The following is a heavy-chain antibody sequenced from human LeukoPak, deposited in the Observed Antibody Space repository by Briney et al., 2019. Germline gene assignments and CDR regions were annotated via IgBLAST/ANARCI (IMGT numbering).Heavy chain of an antibody. V-gene: IGHV1-46*01. J-gene: IGHJ5*02. CDR2: INPSGSST. D-gene: IGHD1-26*01. CDR1: GYSFTSHY. CDR3: ARDNSVGDVAWWFDP. Sequence: ASVKVSCKASGYSFTSHYMHWVRQAPGQGLEWLGLINPSGSSTLYAQKFQGRVTMTRDMSTTTDYMELSSLRSEDTAFYYCARDNSVGDVAWWFDPWGQGTLVTVSS.